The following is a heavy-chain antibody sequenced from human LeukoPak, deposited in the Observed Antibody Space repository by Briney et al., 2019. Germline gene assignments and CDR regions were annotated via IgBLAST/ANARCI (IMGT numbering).Heavy chain of an antibody. D-gene: IGHD2-15*01. J-gene: IGHJ4*02. V-gene: IGHV3-23*01. CDR1: GFTFSSYA. CDR3: AKSQLYSSPTSFDY. CDR2: ISGGGDST. Sequence: PGGSLRLSCAASGFTFSSYAMSWVRQAPGKGLEWVSGISGGGDSTYYADSVKGLFIISRDNSANTLYLQMNSLRAEDTAIYYCAKSQLYSSPTSFDYWGQGTLVTVSS.